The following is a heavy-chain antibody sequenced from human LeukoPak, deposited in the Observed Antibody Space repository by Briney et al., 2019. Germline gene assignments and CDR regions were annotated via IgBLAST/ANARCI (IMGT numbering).Heavy chain of an antibody. CDR2: ISGSGGST. V-gene: IGHV3-23*01. J-gene: IGHJ4*02. D-gene: IGHD3-22*01. CDR1: GFIFSSYA. Sequence: GGSLRLSCAASGFIFSSYAVSWVRQAPGKGLEWVSAISGSGGSTFYAGSVKGRFTISRDNSKNTVYLQMNSLRAEDTAVYYCAREGDSSGYSYSRYWGQGTLVTVSS. CDR3: AREGDSSGYSYSRY.